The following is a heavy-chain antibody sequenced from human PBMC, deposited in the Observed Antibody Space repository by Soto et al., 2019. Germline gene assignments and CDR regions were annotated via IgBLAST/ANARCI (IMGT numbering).Heavy chain of an antibody. CDR2: ISSSSSTI. D-gene: IGHD3-22*01. J-gene: IGHJ4*02. Sequence: LRLFCAASGFTFSSYSMNWVRQAPGKGLEWVSYISSSSSTIYYADSVKGRFTISRDNAKNSLYLQMNSLRDEDTAVYYCAITYYDSSGYYPYAYWGQGTLVTVSS. V-gene: IGHV3-48*02. CDR3: AITYYDSSGYYPYAY. CDR1: GFTFSSYS.